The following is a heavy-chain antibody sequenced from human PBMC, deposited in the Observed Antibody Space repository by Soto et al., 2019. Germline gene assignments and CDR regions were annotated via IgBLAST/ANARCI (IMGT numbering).Heavy chain of an antibody. CDR1: GYTFTDYG. CDR3: ARDAQYSSRWHPIDY. J-gene: IGHJ4*02. CDR2: IHSYNGNT. D-gene: IGHD6-13*01. Sequence: QVQLVQSGAEVKKPGASVKVYCKASGYTFTDYGISWVRQAPGQGLEWMGWIHSYNGNTNYAQKVQGRVTMTTDTSTSTADMELRSLRPDDTAVYYCARDAQYSSRWHPIDYWGQGTLVTVSS. V-gene: IGHV1-18*01.